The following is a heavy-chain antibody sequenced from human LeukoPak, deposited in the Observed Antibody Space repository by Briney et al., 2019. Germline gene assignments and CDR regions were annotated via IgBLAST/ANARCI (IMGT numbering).Heavy chain of an antibody. CDR2: IYYSGST. D-gene: IGHD1-26*01. J-gene: IGHJ5*02. CDR1: GGSISSYY. CDR3: ARGLGATVGWFDP. Sequence: SETLSLTCTVSGGSISSYYWSWIRQPPGKGLEWIGYIYYSGSTNYNPSLKSRVNISVDTSKNQFSLKLSSVTAADTAVYYCARGLGATVGWFDPWGQGTLVTVSS. V-gene: IGHV4-59*01.